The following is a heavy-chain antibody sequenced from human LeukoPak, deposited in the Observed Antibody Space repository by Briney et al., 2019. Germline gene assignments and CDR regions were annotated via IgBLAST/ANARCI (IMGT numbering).Heavy chain of an antibody. CDR3: AKSKSPYPMDYIFDF. J-gene: IGHJ4*02. CDR1: GFTFDSDA. CDR2: ISYDGNKK. V-gene: IGHV3-30-3*01. Sequence: GGSLRLSCVVSGFTFDSDAMHWVRQAPGKGLEWVAVISYDGNKKYYTDSVRGRFTISRDNSKNTLYVQMNSLRTDDAAVYYCAKSKSPYPMDYIFDFWGQGTRVTVSS. D-gene: IGHD4-11*01.